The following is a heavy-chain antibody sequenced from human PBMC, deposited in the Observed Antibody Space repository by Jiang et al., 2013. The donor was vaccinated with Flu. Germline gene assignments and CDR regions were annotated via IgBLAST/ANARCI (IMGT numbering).Heavy chain of an antibody. Sequence: KPTQTLTLTCALSGFSLSTYGVGVGWIRQPPGKALEWLALTYWDDDNRYSPFLKSRLTVTKDTSKTQAVLTMTNMDPVDTATYYCARGSGSYEGLLDYWGQGTLVTVSS. CDR3: ARGSGSYEGLLDY. CDR2: TYWDDDN. V-gene: IGHV2-5*02. CDR1: GFSLSTYGVG. J-gene: IGHJ4*02. D-gene: IGHD3-10*01.